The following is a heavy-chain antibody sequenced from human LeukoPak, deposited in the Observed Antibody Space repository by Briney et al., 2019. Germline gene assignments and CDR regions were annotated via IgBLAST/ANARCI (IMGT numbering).Heavy chain of an antibody. D-gene: IGHD3-10*01. CDR3: ASRFGGYGLYGMDV. Sequence: ASVTVSFTSSGYTFTIYYMHWVRQAPGQGLEWMGIINPSGGSTSYAQKFQGRVTMTSDTSTSTVYMELSSMRSEDTAVYYCASRFGGYGLYGMDVWGQGTTVTVSS. J-gene: IGHJ6*02. V-gene: IGHV1-46*01. CDR1: GYTFTIYY. CDR2: INPSGGST.